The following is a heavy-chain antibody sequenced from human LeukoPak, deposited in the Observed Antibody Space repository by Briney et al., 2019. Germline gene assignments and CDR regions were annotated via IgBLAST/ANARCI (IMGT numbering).Heavy chain of an antibody. CDR3: ARDLEYYDFWSGYYRADYYYYGMDV. CDR1: GGTFSSYA. D-gene: IGHD3-3*01. V-gene: IGHV1-69*13. J-gene: IGHJ6*02. CDR2: IIPIFGRA. Sequence: SVKVSCKASGGTFSSYAISWVRQAPGQGLEWMGVIIPIFGRANYAQKFQGRVTITADESTSTAYMELSSLRSEDTAVYYCARDLEYYDFWSGYYRADYYYYGMDVWGQGTTVAVSS.